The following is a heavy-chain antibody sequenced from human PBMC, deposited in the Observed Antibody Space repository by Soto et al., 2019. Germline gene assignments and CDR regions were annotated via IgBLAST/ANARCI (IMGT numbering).Heavy chain of an antibody. CDR2: ISNSGTA. J-gene: IGHJ4*02. CDR3: ASSGAGSGDY. CDR1: GGSMSGYS. V-gene: IGHV4-59*01. D-gene: IGHD3-10*01. Sequence: PSETLSLTGTVSGGSMSGYSWSWIRQPPGRGLEWIGHISNSGTANYSPSLKSRLTMSVDTSKNQISLKVTSVTAADTAVYYCASSGAGSGDYWGQGILVTVSS.